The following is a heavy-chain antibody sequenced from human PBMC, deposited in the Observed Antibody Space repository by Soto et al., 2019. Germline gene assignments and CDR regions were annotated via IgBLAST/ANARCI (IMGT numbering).Heavy chain of an antibody. V-gene: IGHV1-69*02. CDR1: GGTFSSYT. CDR2: IIPILGIA. J-gene: IGHJ3*02. Sequence: QVQLVQSGAEVKKPGSSVKVSCKASGGTFSSYTISWVRQAPGQGLEWMGSIIPILGIANYAQKFQGRVTITADKSTSTAYMELSSLRSEDTAVYYCARVPYCSGGSCYNDAFDIWGQGTMVTVSS. D-gene: IGHD2-15*01. CDR3: ARVPYCSGGSCYNDAFDI.